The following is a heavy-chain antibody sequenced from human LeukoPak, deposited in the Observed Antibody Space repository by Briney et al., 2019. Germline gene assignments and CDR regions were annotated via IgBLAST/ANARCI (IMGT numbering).Heavy chain of an antibody. V-gene: IGHV5-51*01. CDR2: IYPGDSDT. J-gene: IGHJ3*02. D-gene: IGHD4-23*01. Sequence: GASLQISCEGAGFHFTSYWIGWGRPVPGKGLEGMGIIYPGDSDTIYSPSFQGQVTISADKSISTAYLQWSSLKASNTAMYYCARSQRKGRGATVVSRRPDAFDIWGQGTMVTVSS. CDR1: GFHFTSYW. CDR3: ARSQRKGRGATVVSRRPDAFDI.